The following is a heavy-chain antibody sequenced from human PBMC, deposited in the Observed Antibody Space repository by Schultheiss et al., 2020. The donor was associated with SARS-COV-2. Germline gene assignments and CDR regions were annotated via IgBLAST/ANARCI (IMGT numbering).Heavy chain of an antibody. J-gene: IGHJ2*01. CDR1: GGSFSGYY. Sequence: GSLRLSCAVYGGSFSGYYWSWIRQPPWKGLEWIGEINHSGSTNYNPSLKSRVTISVDTSKNQFSLKLSSVTAADTAVYYCARGRIRVAATEYFDLWGRGTLVTVSS. V-gene: IGHV4-34*01. D-gene: IGHD6-19*01. CDR3: ARGRIRVAATEYFDL. CDR2: INHSGST.